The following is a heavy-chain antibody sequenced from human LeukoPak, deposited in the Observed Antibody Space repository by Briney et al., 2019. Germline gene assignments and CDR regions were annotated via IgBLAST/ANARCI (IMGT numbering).Heavy chain of an antibody. J-gene: IGHJ6*02. Sequence: SETLSLTCTVSGVSISSYYWSWIRQPPGKGLEWIGYIYYSGSTNYNPSLKSRVTISVDMSKNQFSLKLSSVTAADTAVYYCARGPPAKPGTGYYYGMDVWGQGTTVTVSS. V-gene: IGHV4-59*12. CDR1: GVSISSYY. CDR2: IYYSGST. D-gene: IGHD2-2*01. CDR3: ARGPPAKPGTGYYYGMDV.